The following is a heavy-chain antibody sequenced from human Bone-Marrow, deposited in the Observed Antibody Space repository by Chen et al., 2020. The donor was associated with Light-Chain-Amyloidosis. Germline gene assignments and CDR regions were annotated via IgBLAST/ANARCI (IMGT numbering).Heavy chain of an antibody. Sequence: EVQLEQSGPEVKKPGESLKISCKGSGYHFPNYWNGWVRQMPGKGLEWMGVIYPDDSDARYSPSFEGQVTISAAKSITTAYLQWRSLKASDTAMYYCARRRDGYNFDYWGQGTLVTVSS. CDR2: IYPDDSDA. V-gene: IGHV5-51*01. CDR3: ARRRDGYNFDY. J-gene: IGHJ4*02. D-gene: IGHD5-12*01. CDR1: GYHFPNYW.